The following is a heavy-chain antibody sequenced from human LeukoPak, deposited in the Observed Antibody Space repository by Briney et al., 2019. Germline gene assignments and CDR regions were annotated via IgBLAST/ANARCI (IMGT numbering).Heavy chain of an antibody. D-gene: IGHD3-3*01. CDR1: GFSYSSYT. Sequence: GGSLRLSCAASGFSYSSYTMNWVRQAPGMGLEWLSYISASRGITYYADSVKGRFTISRDNAKNSLYLQMNSLRAEDTAVYYCVRGSLASGVVVYYYYYLDVWGKGTTVTVSS. V-gene: IGHV3-48*01. CDR2: ISASRGIT. J-gene: IGHJ6*03. CDR3: VRGSLASGVVVYYYYYLDV.